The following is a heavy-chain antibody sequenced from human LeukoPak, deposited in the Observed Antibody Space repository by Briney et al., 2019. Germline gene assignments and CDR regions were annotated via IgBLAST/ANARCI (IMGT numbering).Heavy chain of an antibody. J-gene: IGHJ4*02. CDR1: EFTFSSYW. D-gene: IGHD1-26*01. V-gene: IGHV3-7*01. Sequence: PGGSLRLSCAASEFTFSSYWMSWVRQAPGKGPEWVANIKQDGSEKYYVDSVKGRFTISRDNAKNSLYLQMNSLRAEDTAVYYCARDKIVGATNFDYWGQGTLVTVSS. CDR3: ARDKIVGATNFDY. CDR2: IKQDGSEK.